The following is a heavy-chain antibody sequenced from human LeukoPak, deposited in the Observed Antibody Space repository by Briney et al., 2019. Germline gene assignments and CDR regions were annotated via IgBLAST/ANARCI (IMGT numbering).Heavy chain of an antibody. CDR2: IYPGDSDT. V-gene: IGHV5-51*01. CDR3: ASGDKSYGGYPSFGY. J-gene: IGHJ4*02. D-gene: IGHD4-23*01. CDR1: GYSFTSYW. Sequence: GESLKISCKGSGYSFTSYWIGWVRQMPGKGLEWMGIIYPGDSDTRYSPSFQGQVTISADKSISTAYLQWSSLKASDTAMYYCASGDKSYGGYPSFGYWGQGTLVTVSS.